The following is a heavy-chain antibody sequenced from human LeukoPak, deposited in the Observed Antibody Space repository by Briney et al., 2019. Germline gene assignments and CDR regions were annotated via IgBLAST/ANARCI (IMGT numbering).Heavy chain of an antibody. D-gene: IGHD6-13*01. Sequence: GGSLRLSCAASGFTFSSYWMHWVRQAPGKGLVWVSRIKSDGSSTSYPDSVKGRFTISRDNAKNTLYLQMNSLRAEDTAVYYCARVLSIAAAGSWVNWFDPWGQGTLVTVSS. V-gene: IGHV3-74*01. CDR3: ARVLSIAAAGSWVNWFDP. J-gene: IGHJ5*02. CDR2: IKSDGSST. CDR1: GFTFSSYW.